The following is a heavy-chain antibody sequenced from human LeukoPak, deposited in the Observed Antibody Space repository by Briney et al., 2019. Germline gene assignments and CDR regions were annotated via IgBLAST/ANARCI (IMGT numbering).Heavy chain of an antibody. CDR3: AEGRSVLDI. D-gene: IGHD3-3*01. CDR2: INHSGST. CDR1: GGSFGGYY. J-gene: IGHJ3*02. V-gene: IGHV4-34*01. Sequence: SETLSLTCAVYGGSFGGYYWSWIRQPPGKGLEWIGEINHSGSTNYNPSLKSRVTISVGTSKKQFSLKLSSVTAADTAVYYCAEGRSVLDIWGQGTMVTVS.